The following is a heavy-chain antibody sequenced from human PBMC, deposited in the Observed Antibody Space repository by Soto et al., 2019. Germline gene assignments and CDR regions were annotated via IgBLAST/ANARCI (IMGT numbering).Heavy chain of an antibody. CDR2: ISSSSSYI. Sequence: GGSLRLSCAASGFTFSSYSMNWVRQAPGKGLEWVSSISSSSSYIYYADSVKGRFTISRDNAKNSLYLQMNSLRAEDTAVYYCARGAHGSGNDAFDIWGQGTMVTVSS. CDR3: ARGAHGSGNDAFDI. D-gene: IGHD3-10*01. CDR1: GFTFSSYS. J-gene: IGHJ3*02. V-gene: IGHV3-21*01.